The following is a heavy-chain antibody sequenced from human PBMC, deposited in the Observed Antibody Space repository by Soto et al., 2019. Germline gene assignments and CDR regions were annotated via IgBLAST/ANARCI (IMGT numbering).Heavy chain of an antibody. CDR2: ISYDGSNK. J-gene: IGHJ4*02. Sequence: QVQLVESGGGVVQPGRSLRLSCAASGFTFSSYGMHWVRQAPGEGLEWVAVISYDGSNKYYADSVKGRFTISRDNSKNTLYLQMNSLRAEDTAVYYCAKGDEKGYWGQGTLVTVSS. CDR1: GFTFSSYG. CDR3: AKGDEKGY. V-gene: IGHV3-30*18.